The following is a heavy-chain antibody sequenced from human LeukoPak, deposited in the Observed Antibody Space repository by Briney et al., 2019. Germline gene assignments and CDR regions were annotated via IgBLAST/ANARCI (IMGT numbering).Heavy chain of an antibody. CDR3: AKDRMTYGSGSYFSPGPYYFDY. V-gene: IGHV3-23*01. J-gene: IGHJ4*02. Sequence: GGSLRLSCAASGFTFSNYAMNWVRQAPGKGLEWVSSITGSGGDAYYADSVKGRFTIPRDNSKNTLDLQMNSLRAEDTAVYYCAKDRMTYGSGSYFSPGPYYFDYWGQGTLVTVSS. CDR2: ITGSGGDA. D-gene: IGHD3-10*01. CDR1: GFTFSNYA.